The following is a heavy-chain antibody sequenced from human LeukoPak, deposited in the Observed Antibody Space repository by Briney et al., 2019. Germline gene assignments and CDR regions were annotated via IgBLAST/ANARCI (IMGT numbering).Heavy chain of an antibody. CDR2: ISSSGSTI. J-gene: IGHJ4*02. D-gene: IGHD5-12*01. CDR1: GFTFSDYY. CDR3: AKDGYSGYQFDY. V-gene: IGHV3-11*01. Sequence: GGSLRLSCAASGFTFSDYYMSWIRQAPGKGLEWVSYISSSGSTIYYADSVKGRFTISRDNAKNSLYLQMNSLRAEDTALYYCAKDGYSGYQFDYWGQGTLVTVSS.